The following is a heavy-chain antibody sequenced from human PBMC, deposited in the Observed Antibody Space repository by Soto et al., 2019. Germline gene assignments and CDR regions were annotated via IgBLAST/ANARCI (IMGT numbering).Heavy chain of an antibody. J-gene: IGHJ5*02. Sequence: EVQLVESGGGLVQPGGSLRLSCAASGFTFSSYSMNWVRQAPGKGLEWVSYISSSNSTIYYADSVKGRFTISRDNAKNSLFLQMNSLRDEDTAVYYCARARITIFGVVILNWFDPWGQGTLVTVSS. V-gene: IGHV3-48*02. CDR2: ISSSNSTI. CDR3: ARARITIFGVVILNWFDP. D-gene: IGHD3-3*01. CDR1: GFTFSSYS.